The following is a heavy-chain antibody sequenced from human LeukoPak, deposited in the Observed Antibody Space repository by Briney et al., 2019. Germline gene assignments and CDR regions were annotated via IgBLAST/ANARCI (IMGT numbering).Heavy chain of an antibody. J-gene: IGHJ4*02. CDR2: IKPDGSEK. Sequence: PGESLRLSCAASGFTFSSSWMSWVRQAPGKGLEWVANIKPDGSEKYYLDSVKGRLTISRDNAKNSLYLQMNSLRAEDTALYYCARDTVGVTDYWGQGTLVTVSS. V-gene: IGHV3-7*01. D-gene: IGHD1-26*01. CDR1: GFTFSSSW. CDR3: ARDTVGVTDY.